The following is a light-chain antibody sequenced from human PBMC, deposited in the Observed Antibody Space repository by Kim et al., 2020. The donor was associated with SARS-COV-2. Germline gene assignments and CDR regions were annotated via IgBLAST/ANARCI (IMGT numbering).Light chain of an antibody. CDR1: SGSIARSY. V-gene: IGLV6-57*03. J-gene: IGLJ3*02. CDR2: EDN. CDR3: QSYASTSLWV. Sequence: TITTSCTRRSGSIARSYVQWYQQRPGGAPTTVIYEDNRRPSGVPDRFSGSVDSSSRSASLTISGLKTEDEADYYCQSYASTSLWVFGGGTQLTVL.